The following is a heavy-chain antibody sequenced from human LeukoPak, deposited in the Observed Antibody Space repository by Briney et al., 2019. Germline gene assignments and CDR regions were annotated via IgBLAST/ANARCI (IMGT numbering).Heavy chain of an antibody. CDR1: GYTFTGYH. CDR3: ARDQGSLTRSWYTGY. V-gene: IGHV1-2*06. J-gene: IGHJ4*02. D-gene: IGHD6-13*01. Sequence: ASVKVSCKASGYTFTGYHIHWVRQAPGQGLEWMGRINPYSGDTNFAQKFQGRVTMTRDTSVTTAYMDLSSLTPDDTAVYFCARDQGSLTRSWYTGYWGQGTQVTVSS. CDR2: INPYSGDT.